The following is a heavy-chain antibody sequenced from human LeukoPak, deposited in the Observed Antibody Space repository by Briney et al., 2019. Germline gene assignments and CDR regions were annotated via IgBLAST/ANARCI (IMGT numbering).Heavy chain of an antibody. CDR1: GYTFSDNY. Sequence: GASVKVSCKASGYTFSDNYLHWVRQAPGQGLEWMGWINPNSGGTNYAQKFQGRVTMTRDTSISTAYMELSRLRSDDTAVYYCARGRRGRIAAAGNWFDPWGQGTLVTVSS. D-gene: IGHD6-13*01. CDR2: INPNSGGT. V-gene: IGHV1-2*02. CDR3: ARGRRGRIAAAGNWFDP. J-gene: IGHJ5*02.